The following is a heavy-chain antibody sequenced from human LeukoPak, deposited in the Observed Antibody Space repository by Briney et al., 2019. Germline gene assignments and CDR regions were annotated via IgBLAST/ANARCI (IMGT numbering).Heavy chain of an antibody. J-gene: IGHJ6*02. D-gene: IGHD3-9*01. CDR2: ISWNSGSI. V-gene: IGHV3-9*01. Sequence: GGSLRLSCAASGFTFDDYAMHWVRQAPGKGLEWVSGISWNSGSIGYADSVKGRFTISRDNAKKSLYLQMNSLRAEDTALYYCAKESYDILTGYKGYDMDVWGQGTTVTVSS. CDR1: GFTFDDYA. CDR3: AKESYDILTGYKGYDMDV.